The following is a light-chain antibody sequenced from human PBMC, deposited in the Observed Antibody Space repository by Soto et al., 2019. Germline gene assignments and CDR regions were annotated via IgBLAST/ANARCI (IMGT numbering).Light chain of an antibody. CDR1: QSVSSY. CDR3: QQRSNCPLT. V-gene: IGKV3-11*01. Sequence: EVVLTQSPATLSLSPGESATLSCRASQSVSSYLVWYQQKLGQAPRLLIYDASNRATGIPARFSGSGSGTDFTLTISSLEPEDFAVYFCQQRSNCPLTFGGGTKVEIK. CDR2: DAS. J-gene: IGKJ4*01.